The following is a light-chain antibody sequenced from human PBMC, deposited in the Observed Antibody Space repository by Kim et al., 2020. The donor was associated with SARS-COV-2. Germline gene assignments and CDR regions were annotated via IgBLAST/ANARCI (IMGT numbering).Light chain of an antibody. CDR2: AAS. J-gene: IGKJ2*01. V-gene: IGKV3-20*01. Sequence: SPGERATLSCRASQRFGSSYLAWYQQIPGQAPRLLIYAASTRATGIPDRFSGSGSGTDVTLTISRLEPEDSAVYYCHQYGSSPPYTFGQGTKLEI. CDR3: HQYGSSPPYT. CDR1: QRFGSSY.